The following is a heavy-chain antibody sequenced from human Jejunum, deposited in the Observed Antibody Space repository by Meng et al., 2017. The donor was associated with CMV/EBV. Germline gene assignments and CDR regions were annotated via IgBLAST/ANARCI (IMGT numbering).Heavy chain of an antibody. CDR1: GYTFTSHD. CDR2: MNPNRGTT. D-gene: IGHD6-19*01. V-gene: IGHV1-8*01. J-gene: IGHJ4*02. CDR3: ATGVADFEY. Sequence: QVQLVQSGAEVRKPGAAVKVSCEASGYTFTSHDINWVRQGTGQGLEWMGWMNPNRGTTGYAQKFQGRVTMTRNISKSTAYMDLSSLRSEDTAVYYCATGVADFEYWGQGTLVTVSS.